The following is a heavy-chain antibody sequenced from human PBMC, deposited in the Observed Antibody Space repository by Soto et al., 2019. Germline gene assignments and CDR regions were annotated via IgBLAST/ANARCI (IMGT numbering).Heavy chain of an antibody. D-gene: IGHD1-26*01. V-gene: IGHV1-2*02. CDR3: ARVKGIVGALDAFDI. CDR1: GYTFTGYY. J-gene: IGHJ3*02. CDR2: INPNSGGT. Sequence: ASVKVSCKASGYTFTGYYMHWVRQAPGQGLEWMGWINPNSGGTNYAQKFQGRVTMTRDTSISTAYMELSRLRSGDTAVYYCARVKGIVGALDAFDIWGQGTMVTVSS.